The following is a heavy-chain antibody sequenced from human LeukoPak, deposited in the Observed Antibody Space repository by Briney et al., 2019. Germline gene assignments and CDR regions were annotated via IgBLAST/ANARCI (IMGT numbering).Heavy chain of an antibody. J-gene: IGHJ4*02. V-gene: IGHV3-33*01. CDR1: GFTFSSYG. CDR2: IWYDGSNE. Sequence: GGSLRLSCAASGFTFSSYGMHWVRQAPGKGLEWVAVIWYDGSNEYCADSVKGRFTISRDNSKNTLYLQMNRLRAEDTAVYYCARMLVTPYYFDYWGQGTLVTVSS. D-gene: IGHD2-21*02. CDR3: ARMLVTPYYFDY.